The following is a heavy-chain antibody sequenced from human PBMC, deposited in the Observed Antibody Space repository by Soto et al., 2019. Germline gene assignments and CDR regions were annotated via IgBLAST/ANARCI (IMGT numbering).Heavy chain of an antibody. CDR2: IYSGGST. J-gene: IGHJ6*02. D-gene: IGHD6-6*01. CDR3: ASEGLAAHTLYYCYGMDV. CDR1: GFTVSSNY. V-gene: IGHV3-53*01. Sequence: EVQLVESGGGLIQPGGSLRLSCAASGFTVSSNYMSWVRQAPGKGLEWVSVIYSGGSTYYADSVKGRFTISRDNSKTTLYLQMHRLRDEDTAVYYCASEGLAAHTLYYCYGMDVWGQGTTVTVSS.